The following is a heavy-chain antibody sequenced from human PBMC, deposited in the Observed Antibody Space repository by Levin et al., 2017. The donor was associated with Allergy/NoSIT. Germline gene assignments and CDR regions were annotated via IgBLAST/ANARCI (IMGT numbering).Heavy chain of an antibody. CDR2: IYYSGNN. CDR1: GGSISSYH. CDR3: ARDRVVASSRTYYNDGMAV. J-gene: IGHJ6*02. V-gene: IGHV4-59*01. Sequence: GSLRLSCIVSGGSISSYHWSWIRQLPGKGLEWIGYIYYSGNNNNNNSAKRGDTSSVDKSKNKISLTQNSVSAAETAVYYGARDRVVASSRTYYNDGMAVWGQGTTVTVSS. D-gene: IGHD2-15*01.